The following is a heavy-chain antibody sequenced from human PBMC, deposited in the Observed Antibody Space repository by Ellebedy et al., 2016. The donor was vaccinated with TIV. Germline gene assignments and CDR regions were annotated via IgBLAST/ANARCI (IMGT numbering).Heavy chain of an antibody. Sequence: GESLKISCAVSGLTLSDHFMDWVRQAPGKGLEWVSSIHSGGSITHYADSVKGRFTISRDNSKNTLYLQMNSLRAEDTAVYYCTKATAMDVWGQGTTVIVSS. CDR3: TKATAMDV. J-gene: IGHJ6*02. CDR1: GLTLSDHF. CDR2: IHSGGSIT. V-gene: IGHV3-23*01. D-gene: IGHD5-12*01.